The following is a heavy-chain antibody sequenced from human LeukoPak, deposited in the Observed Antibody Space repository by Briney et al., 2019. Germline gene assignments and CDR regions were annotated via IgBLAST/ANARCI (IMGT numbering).Heavy chain of an antibody. Sequence: GGSLRLSCAASGFTFSGYAMHWVRQAPGKGLEWVAVISYDGSNKYYADSVKGRFTISRDNSKNTLYLQMNSLRAEDTAVYYCASGQPADYWGQGTLVTVSS. J-gene: IGHJ4*02. V-gene: IGHV3-30-3*01. CDR1: GFTFSGYA. CDR3: ASGQPADY. CDR2: ISYDGSNK. D-gene: IGHD6-13*01.